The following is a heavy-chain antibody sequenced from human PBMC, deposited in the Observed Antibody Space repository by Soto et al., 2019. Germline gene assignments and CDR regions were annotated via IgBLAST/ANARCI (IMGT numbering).Heavy chain of an antibody. D-gene: IGHD6-13*01. Sequence: QVQLPESGPGLVKPSETLSLTCTVSGGSISSYYWSWIRQPPGKGLEWIGYIYYSGSTNYNPSLTSRATISVDTSQNHVALKLSSVTAADTAVYYCARHLGAAAGLYYYYYMDVWGKGTTVTVSS. V-gene: IGHV4-59*08. CDR2: IYYSGST. CDR1: GGSISSYY. CDR3: ARHLGAAAGLYYYYYMDV. J-gene: IGHJ6*03.